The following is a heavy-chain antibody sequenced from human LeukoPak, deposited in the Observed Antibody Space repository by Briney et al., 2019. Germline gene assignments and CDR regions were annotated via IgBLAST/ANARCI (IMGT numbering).Heavy chain of an antibody. Sequence: PGGSLRLSCAASGFTISSYWMSWVRQAPGKGLEWVANIRQDGGQTYYVDSVKVRFTISRDNAKNSLYLQVNSLRAEDTAVYYCARDKHNPGSAFDIWGQGTMLTVSS. CDR3: ARDKHNPGSAFDI. CDR1: GFTISSYW. V-gene: IGHV3-7*01. J-gene: IGHJ3*02. D-gene: IGHD5-24*01. CDR2: IRQDGGQT.